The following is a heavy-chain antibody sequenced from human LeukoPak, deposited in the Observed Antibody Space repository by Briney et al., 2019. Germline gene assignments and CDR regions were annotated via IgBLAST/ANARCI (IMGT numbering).Heavy chain of an antibody. V-gene: IGHV3-23*01. CDR2: ISGNGAST. D-gene: IGHD3-10*01. J-gene: IGHJ4*02. CDR3: AKDGVGYYGSGSYYTEGALDY. Sequence: GGSLRLSCAASGFTFSSYAMSWVRQAPGKGLEWVSIISGNGASTNYADSVKGRFTISRDNSKNTLYLQMSSLRAEDTAVYYCAKDGVGYYGSGSYYTEGALDYWGQGTLVTVSS. CDR1: GFTFSSYA.